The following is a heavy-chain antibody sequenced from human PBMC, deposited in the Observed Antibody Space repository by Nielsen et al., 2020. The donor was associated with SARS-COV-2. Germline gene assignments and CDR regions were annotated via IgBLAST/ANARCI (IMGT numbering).Heavy chain of an antibody. J-gene: IGHJ4*02. Sequence: SETLSLTCAVYGGSFSGYYWSWIRQPPGKGLEWIGEINHSGSTNYNPSLKSRVTISVDTSKNQFSLKLSSVTAADTAVYYCAREVYSGSYSLPDYWGQGTLVTVSS. CDR1: GGSFSGYY. V-gene: IGHV4-34*09. D-gene: IGHD1-26*01. CDR3: AREVYSGSYSLPDY. CDR2: INHSGST.